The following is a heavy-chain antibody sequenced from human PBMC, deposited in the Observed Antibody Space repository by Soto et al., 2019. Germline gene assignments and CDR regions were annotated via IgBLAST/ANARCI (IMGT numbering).Heavy chain of an antibody. Sequence: GGSLRLSCAASGFTFSTYWMHWVRQAPGKGLVWVSRIHSDGSTTTYADSVKGRFSIPRDNAKNTLYLQMNSLRAEDTAVYYYARASRDYYYDSSGYFASWGQGA. V-gene: IGHV3-74*01. D-gene: IGHD3-22*01. J-gene: IGHJ4*02. CDR2: IHSDGSTT. CDR3: ARASRDYYYDSSGYFAS. CDR1: GFTFSTYW.